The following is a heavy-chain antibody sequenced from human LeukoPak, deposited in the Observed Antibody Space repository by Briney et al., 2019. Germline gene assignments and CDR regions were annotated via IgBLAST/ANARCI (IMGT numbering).Heavy chain of an antibody. V-gene: IGHV4-4*07. Sequence: SETLSLTCTVSGGSISSYYWSWIRQPAGKGLEWIGRIYTSGSTNYNPSLKSRVTMSVDTSKNQFSLKLSSVTAADTAVYYSARGPYLLLWFGELFDPWGQGTLVTVSS. CDR2: IYTSGST. CDR1: GGSISSYY. J-gene: IGHJ5*02. D-gene: IGHD3-10*01. CDR3: ARGPYLLLWFGELFDP.